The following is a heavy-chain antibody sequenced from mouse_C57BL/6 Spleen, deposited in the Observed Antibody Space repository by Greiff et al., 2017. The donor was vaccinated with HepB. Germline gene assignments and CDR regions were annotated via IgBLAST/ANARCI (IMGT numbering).Heavy chain of an antibody. J-gene: IGHJ2*01. CDR2: IHPNSGST. Sequence: QVQLQQPGAELVKPGASVKLSCKASGYTFTSYWMHWVKQRPGQGLEWIGMIHPNSGSTNYNEKFKSKATLTVDKSSSTAYMQLSSLTSEDSAVYYCARVGYDDKGFDYWGQGTTLTVSS. V-gene: IGHV1-64*01. CDR1: GYTFTSYW. D-gene: IGHD2-2*01. CDR3: ARVGYDDKGFDY.